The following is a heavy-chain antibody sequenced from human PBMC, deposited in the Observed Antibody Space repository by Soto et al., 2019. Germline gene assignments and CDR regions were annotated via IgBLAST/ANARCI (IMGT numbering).Heavy chain of an antibody. J-gene: IGHJ4*02. V-gene: IGHV2-5*02. CDR3: AHRSLAAAGFYFDY. D-gene: IGHD6-25*01. CDR2: IYGDDDK. CDR1: GFSLSTSGVG. Sequence: SGPTLVNPTQTLTLTCTFSGFSLSTSGVGVGWIRQPPGKALEWLVVIYGDDDKRYSPALKSRLTIIKDTSKNQVVLIMTNVDPVDTATYYCAHRSLAAAGFYFDYWGQGTLVTVSS.